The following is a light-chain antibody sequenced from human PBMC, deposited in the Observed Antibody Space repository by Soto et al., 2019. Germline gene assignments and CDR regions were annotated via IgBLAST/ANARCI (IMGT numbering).Light chain of an antibody. CDR3: QSYDSSLSGYV. V-gene: IGLV1-40*01. J-gene: IGLJ1*01. Sequence: QSVLTQPPSVSGALGQRVTISCTGSSSNIGAGYDVHWYQQLPGTAPKLLIYGNSNRPSGVPDRFSGSKSGTSASLAITGLQAEDEADYYCQSYDSSLSGYVFGTGTQVT. CDR2: GNS. CDR1: SSNIGAGYD.